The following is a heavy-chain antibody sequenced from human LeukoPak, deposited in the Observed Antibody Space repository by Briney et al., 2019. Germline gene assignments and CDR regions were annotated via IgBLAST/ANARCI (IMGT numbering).Heavy chain of an antibody. CDR1: GGSISSSNW. Sequence: SETLSLTCAVSGGSISSSNWWSWVRQPPGKGLEWVGEVYHSGSTNYNPSLKSRVTISVDKSKNQFSLKLSSVTAADTAVYYSARDCSGGSCYPYNWFDPWSEGTLVTVSS. D-gene: IGHD2-15*01. V-gene: IGHV4-4*02. CDR2: VYHSGST. J-gene: IGHJ5*02. CDR3: ARDCSGGSCYPYNWFDP.